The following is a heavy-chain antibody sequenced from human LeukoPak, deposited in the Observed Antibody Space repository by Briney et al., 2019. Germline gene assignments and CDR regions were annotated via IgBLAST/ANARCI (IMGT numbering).Heavy chain of an antibody. D-gene: IGHD3-10*01. V-gene: IGHV3-30*02. CDR3: AKPELRWFGEFNYDY. Sequence: GGSLRLSCAASGFTFSSNGMHWVRLAPAKGLEWVSFIRYDGSNKYYADSVKGRFTISRENSKNTLYLQMNSLRAEDTAVYYCAKPELRWFGEFNYDYWGQGTLVTVSS. J-gene: IGHJ4*02. CDR1: GFTFSSNG. CDR2: IRYDGSNK.